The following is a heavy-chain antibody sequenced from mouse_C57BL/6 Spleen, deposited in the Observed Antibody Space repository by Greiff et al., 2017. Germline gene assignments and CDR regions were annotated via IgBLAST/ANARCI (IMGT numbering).Heavy chain of an antibody. Sequence: QVQLQQPGAELVKPGASVKMSCKASGYTFTSYWITWVKQRPGQGLEWIGDIYPGSGSTNYNEKFKSKATLTVDTSSSTAYMQLSSLTSEDSAVYYCARDGDYDWAMDYWGQGTSVTVSS. D-gene: IGHD2-4*01. CDR1: GYTFTSYW. CDR2: IYPGSGST. V-gene: IGHV1-55*01. CDR3: ARDGDYDWAMDY. J-gene: IGHJ4*01.